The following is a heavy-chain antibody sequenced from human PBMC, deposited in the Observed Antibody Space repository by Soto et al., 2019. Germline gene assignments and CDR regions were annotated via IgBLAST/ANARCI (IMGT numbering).Heavy chain of an antibody. CDR3: AREGSIIIPAVSDF. D-gene: IGHD2-2*01. V-gene: IGHV3-21*01. CDR1: GFYFNNYG. J-gene: IGHJ4*02. Sequence: GGSLRLSCAVSGFYFNNYGINWVRQAPGKGLEWVSSVSKSDYTYYSDSVKGRFTISRDNAKNSVSLQMNSLRAEDTAVYYCAREGSIIIPAVSDFWGQGTLVTVSS. CDR2: VSKSDYT.